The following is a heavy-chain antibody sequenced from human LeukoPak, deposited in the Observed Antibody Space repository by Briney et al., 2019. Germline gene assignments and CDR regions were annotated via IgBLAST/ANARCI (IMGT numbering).Heavy chain of an antibody. CDR1: GYTFTGYY. V-gene: IGHV1-2*02. J-gene: IGHJ4*02. CDR2: INPNSGGT. D-gene: IGHD3-3*01. CDR3: ARDEDYDFWSGYSGLGY. Sequence: GASVKVSCKASGYTFTGYYMHWVRQAPGQGLEWMGWINPNSGGTNYAQKFQGRVTMTRDTSISTAYMELGRLRSDDTAVYYCARDEDYDFWSGYSGLGYWGQGTLVTVSS.